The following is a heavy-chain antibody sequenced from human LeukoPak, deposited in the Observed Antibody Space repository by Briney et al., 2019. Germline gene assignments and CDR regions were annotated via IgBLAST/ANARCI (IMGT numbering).Heavy chain of an antibody. Sequence: PSETLSLTCTVSGGSVSSGSYYWSWIRQPPGKGLEWIGYIYYSGSTNYNPSLKSRVTISVDTSKNQFSLKLSSVTAADTAVYYCAREFHYGGNSVSAFDIWGQGTMVTVSS. D-gene: IGHD4-23*01. CDR2: IYYSGST. CDR3: AREFHYGGNSVSAFDI. V-gene: IGHV4-61*01. CDR1: GGSVSSGSYY. J-gene: IGHJ3*02.